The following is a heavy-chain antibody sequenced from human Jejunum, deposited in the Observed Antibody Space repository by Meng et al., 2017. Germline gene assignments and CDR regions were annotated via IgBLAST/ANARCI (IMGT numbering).Heavy chain of an antibody. V-gene: IGHV3-23*04. Sequence: EGQLVEAGGGLVQPGGSLILSCAASGFTFSSYALSWVRQAPGKGPEWVSAIGGSGGSTFYTDSVKGRFTISRDNPKNTLYLQMNSLRAEDTAVYYCAKPSGGFFLHFHYWGQGTLVTVSS. CDR2: IGGSGGST. CDR3: AKPSGGFFLHFHY. J-gene: IGHJ4*02. CDR1: GFTFSSYA. D-gene: IGHD3-16*01.